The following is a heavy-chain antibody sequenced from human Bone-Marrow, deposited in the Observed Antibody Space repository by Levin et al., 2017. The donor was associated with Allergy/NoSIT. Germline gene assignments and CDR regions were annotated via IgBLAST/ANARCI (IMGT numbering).Heavy chain of an antibody. D-gene: IGHD1-26*01. Sequence: GESLKISCAASGFTFSSYTMTWVRQAPGKGLEWVSTMRYSGDTTYYADSVKGRFTISRDTSKDTLFLQMNSLRAEDTAFYYCGKGLPSGTPYRAFDMWGPGTMVTVSS. CDR2: MRYSGDTT. CDR3: GKGLPSGTPYRAFDM. V-gene: IGHV3-23*01. J-gene: IGHJ3*02. CDR1: GFTFSSYT.